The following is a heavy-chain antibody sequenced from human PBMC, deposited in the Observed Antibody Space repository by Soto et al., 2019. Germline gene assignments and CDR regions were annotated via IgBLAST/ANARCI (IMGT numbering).Heavy chain of an antibody. CDR2: ISFDGSNK. Sequence: GGSLRLSCAASGFTFSRYGMHWVRQAPGKGLEWVAVISFDGSNKYYADSVKGRFTISRDNSKKMLYLQMNSLRAEDTAMYYCAKDLRSGRDYGDYDGKDYWGQGTLVTVSS. D-gene: IGHD4-17*01. CDR1: GFTFSRYG. V-gene: IGHV3-30*18. CDR3: AKDLRSGRDYGDYDGKDY. J-gene: IGHJ4*02.